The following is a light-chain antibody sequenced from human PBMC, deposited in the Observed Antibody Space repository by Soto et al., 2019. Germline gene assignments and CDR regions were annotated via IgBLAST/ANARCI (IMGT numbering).Light chain of an antibody. J-gene: IGKJ1*01. CDR3: QQYHNYQT. Sequence: DIQMTQSPSTLSASVGDRVTITCRASQSISTWLAWYQQKPGKAPNLLIYDASNLESGVPSRFSGSGSGTEFTLTINSLQPDDFATYYCQQYHNYQTFGQGTKVEIK. CDR2: DAS. CDR1: QSISTW. V-gene: IGKV1-5*01.